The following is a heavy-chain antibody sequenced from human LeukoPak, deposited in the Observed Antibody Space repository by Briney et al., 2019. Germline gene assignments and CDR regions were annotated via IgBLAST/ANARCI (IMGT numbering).Heavy chain of an antibody. CDR2: IRYDGSNK. CDR3: ARDGYGDYVARDY. V-gene: IGHV3-30*02. D-gene: IGHD4-17*01. CDR1: GYTFSSYG. J-gene: IGHJ4*02. Sequence: GGSLRLSCAASGYTFSSYGMHWVRQAPGKGREWVAFIRYDGSNKYYADSVKGRFTISRDNSKNTLYLQMNSLRAEDTALYYCARDGYGDYVARDYWGQGTLVTVSS.